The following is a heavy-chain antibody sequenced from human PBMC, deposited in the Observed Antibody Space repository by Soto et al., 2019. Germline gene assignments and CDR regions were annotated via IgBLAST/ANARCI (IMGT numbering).Heavy chain of an antibody. CDR1: GGSIRTAGYY. Sequence: QVQLQESSPGLVKASQTLSLTCSVSGGSIRTAGYYWSWIRHHPGEGLEWIGYMYYSGSTDYNPSLKSRLTISVDTSKYQFSLKLSSVTAADKAVSYCARERWYYFDYWGQGTLVTVSS. D-gene: IGHD2-15*01. J-gene: IGHJ4*02. CDR2: MYYSGST. CDR3: ARERWYYFDY. V-gene: IGHV4-31*03.